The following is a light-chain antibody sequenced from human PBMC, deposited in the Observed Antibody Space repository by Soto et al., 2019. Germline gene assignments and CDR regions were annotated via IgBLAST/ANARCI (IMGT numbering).Light chain of an antibody. Sequence: EIVWTQSPGTLSLSPGERATLSCRASQSVDSSYLAWYHQRPGQAPRLLIYGASSRATGIPDRFSGSGSGTDFTLTISRLEPEDFAVYYCQHFGSSRRTFGQGTKVEIK. CDR3: QHFGSSRRT. CDR1: QSVDSSY. CDR2: GAS. V-gene: IGKV3-20*01. J-gene: IGKJ1*01.